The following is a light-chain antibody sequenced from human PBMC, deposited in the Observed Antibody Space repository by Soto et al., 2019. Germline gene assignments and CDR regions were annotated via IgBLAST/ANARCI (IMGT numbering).Light chain of an antibody. CDR2: AAS. Sequence: IQLTQSPSSLSASVGDSVTITCRASQGISRYLSWYQQKPGRAPTLLISAASTLQSGVPARFSGSGSGTDFTLSITRLQPEDFATYYCQQLNTFTVTFGGGTKVDMK. CDR3: QQLNTFTVT. J-gene: IGKJ4*01. V-gene: IGKV1-9*01. CDR1: QGISRY.